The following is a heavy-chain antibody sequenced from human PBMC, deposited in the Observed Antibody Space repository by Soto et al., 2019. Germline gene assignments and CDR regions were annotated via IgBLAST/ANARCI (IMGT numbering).Heavy chain of an antibody. Sequence: PGGSLRLSCEASGFTFSTYTMDWIRQAPGKGPEWLSYITSSSGTIYYADSVKGRFTVSRDNARNLLYLQMNSLRDEDTAMYYCGRGGWEQAIDHWGQGTLVTVSS. CDR1: GFTFSTYT. CDR2: ITSSSGTI. V-gene: IGHV3-48*02. D-gene: IGHD1-26*01. J-gene: IGHJ4*02. CDR3: GRGGWEQAIDH.